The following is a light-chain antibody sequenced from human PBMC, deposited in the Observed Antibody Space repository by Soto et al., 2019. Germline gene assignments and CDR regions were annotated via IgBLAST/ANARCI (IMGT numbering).Light chain of an antibody. J-gene: IGKJ1*01. V-gene: IGKV1-5*01. CDR3: QKYNSYWT. CDR1: QSISSW. Sequence: DIQMTQSPSTLSASVGDRVTITCRASQSISSWLAWYQQKPGKAPKLLIYDASSLESGVPPRFSGSGSGTEFTLTTSSLQPDDFATYYCQKYNSYWTFGQGTKVDIK. CDR2: DAS.